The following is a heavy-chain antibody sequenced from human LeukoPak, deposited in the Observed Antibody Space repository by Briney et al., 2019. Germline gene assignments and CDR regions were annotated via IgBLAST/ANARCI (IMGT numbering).Heavy chain of an antibody. CDR2: INSGGSST. V-gene: IGHV3-74*01. CDR3: AREVRDFWSGYYFDY. CDR1: GFTFSSYW. J-gene: IGHJ4*02. Sequence: GGSLRLSCAASGFTFSSYWMHWVRQAPGKGLVWVSRINSGGSSTSYADSVKGRFTISRDNAKNTLYLQMNSLRAEDTAVYYCAREVRDFWSGYYFDYWGQGTLVTASS. D-gene: IGHD3-3*01.